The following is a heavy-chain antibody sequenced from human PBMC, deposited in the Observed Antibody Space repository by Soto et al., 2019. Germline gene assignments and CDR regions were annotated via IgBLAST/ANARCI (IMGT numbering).Heavy chain of an antibody. CDR1: GFTFSNCA. V-gene: IGHV3-30-3*01. CDR2: ISNDGTNK. J-gene: IGHJ4*01. D-gene: IGHD6-13*01. CDR3: AAAFLAAEIDF. Sequence: GGSLRLSCAASGFTFSNCAMHWIRQAPGRGLEWVALISNDGTNKYYADSVKGRLTISRDNSKSTLYLQMNSLRAEDTALYYCAAAFLAAEIDFWGHGTLVTVSS.